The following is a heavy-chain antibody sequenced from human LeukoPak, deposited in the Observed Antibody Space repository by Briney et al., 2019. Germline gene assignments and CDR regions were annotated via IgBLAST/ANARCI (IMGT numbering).Heavy chain of an antibody. CDR3: AKIPGGYSSGWFPGPLNWFDP. Sequence: TGGSLRLSCAASGFTFSSYAMSWVRQAPGKGLEWVSAISGSGGSTYYADSVKGRFTISRDNSKNTLYLQMNSLRAEDTAVYYCAKIPGGYSSGWFPGPLNWFDPWGQGTLVTVSS. J-gene: IGHJ5*02. CDR1: GFTFSSYA. V-gene: IGHV3-23*01. D-gene: IGHD6-19*01. CDR2: ISGSGGST.